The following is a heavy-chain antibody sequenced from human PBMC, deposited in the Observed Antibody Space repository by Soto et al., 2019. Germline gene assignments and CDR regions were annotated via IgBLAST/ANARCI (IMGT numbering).Heavy chain of an antibody. V-gene: IGHV3-23*01. J-gene: IGHJ4*02. Sequence: QTGGSLRLSCAASGFTFSSYAMSWVRQAPGKGLEWVSAISGSGGSTYYADSVKGRFTVSRDNSKNTLYLQMNSLRAEDTAVYYCAKAVADFANLQGSYWGQGTLVTVSS. CDR2: ISGSGGST. CDR3: AKAVADFANLQGSY. D-gene: IGHD6-19*01. CDR1: GFTFSSYA.